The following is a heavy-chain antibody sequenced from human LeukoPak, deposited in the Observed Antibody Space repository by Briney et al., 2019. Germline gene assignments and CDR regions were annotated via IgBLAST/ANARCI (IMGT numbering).Heavy chain of an antibody. CDR3: ARLRRWLQFDDY. Sequence: PSETLSLTCAVYGGSFSGYYWSWIRQPPGKGLEWIGEINHSGSTNYNPSLKSRVTISVDTSKHQFSLKLSSVTAADTAVYYCARLRRWLQFDDYWGQGTLVTVSS. J-gene: IGHJ4*02. CDR2: INHSGST. D-gene: IGHD5-24*01. CDR1: GGSFSGYY. V-gene: IGHV4-34*01.